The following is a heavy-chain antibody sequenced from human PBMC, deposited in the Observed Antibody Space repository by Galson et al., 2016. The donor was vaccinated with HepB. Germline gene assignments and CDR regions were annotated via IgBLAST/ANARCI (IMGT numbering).Heavy chain of an antibody. Sequence: SLRLSCAASGFTFSGYAMSWVRQAPGKGLQWISLIHNDGETTYYADSVKGRFTVSRDNSKNTLYLQMNSLRAEDTAVYHCAKQRGGAMGNYCFDYWGQGTLVTVSS. CDR3: AKQRGGAMGNYCFDY. CDR1: GFTFSGYA. D-gene: IGHD5-18*01. J-gene: IGHJ4*02. V-gene: IGHV3-23*01. CDR2: IHNDGETT.